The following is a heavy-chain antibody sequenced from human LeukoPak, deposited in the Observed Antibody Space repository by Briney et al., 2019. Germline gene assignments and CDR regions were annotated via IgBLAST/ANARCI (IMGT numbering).Heavy chain of an antibody. Sequence: SETLSLTCTVSGASISSNYWSWIRQAPGKGLGWIGYIYYTGGTNYNPSLKSRLTISVETSKNQFSLRLSSVTSADTAVYYCARRRGGSYYGAWFDPWGQGTLVTVSS. J-gene: IGHJ5*02. D-gene: IGHD1-26*01. CDR1: GASISSNY. V-gene: IGHV4-59*08. CDR2: IYYTGGT. CDR3: ARRRGGSYYGAWFDP.